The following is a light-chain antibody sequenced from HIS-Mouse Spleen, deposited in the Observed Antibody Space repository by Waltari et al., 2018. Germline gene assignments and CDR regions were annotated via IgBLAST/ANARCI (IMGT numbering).Light chain of an antibody. CDR3: QAWDSSTAV. CDR2: QES. V-gene: IGLV3-1*01. CDR1: KLGDKY. J-gene: IGLJ2*01. Sequence: SYELTQPPSVSVSPGQTASITCSGDKLGDKYACWYQQKPGQSPVLVIYQESKRPSGIPERFAGSNYGNTATLTISGTQAMDEADYYCQAWDSSTAVFGGGTKLTVL.